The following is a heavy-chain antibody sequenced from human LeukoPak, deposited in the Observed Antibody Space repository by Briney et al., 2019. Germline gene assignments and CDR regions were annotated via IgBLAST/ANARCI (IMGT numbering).Heavy chain of an antibody. V-gene: IGHV4-34*01. CDR2: INDSGST. CDR3: ARGVVVVPAAMWGYYYYYMDV. J-gene: IGHJ6*03. D-gene: IGHD2-2*01. Sequence: SETLSLTCAVYGGSFSGYYWSWIRQPPGKGLEWIGEINDSGSTNYNPSLKSRVTISVDTSKNQFSPKLSSVTAADTAVYYCARGVVVVPAAMWGYYYYYMDVWGKGTTVTVSS. CDR1: GGSFSGYY.